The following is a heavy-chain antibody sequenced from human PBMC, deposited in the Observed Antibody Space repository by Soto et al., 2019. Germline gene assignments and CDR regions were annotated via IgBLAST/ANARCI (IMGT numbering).Heavy chain of an antibody. V-gene: IGHV4-34*01. J-gene: IGHJ6*03. CDR1: VGSFSGYY. D-gene: IGHD3-10*01. Sequence: SETLSLTCAVYVGSFSGYYWSWIRQPPGKGLEWIGEINHRGSTNYNPSLKSRVTISVDTSKNQFSLKLSSVTAADTAVYYCAKLVRGVIISYYMDVWGKGTTVTVSS. CDR2: INHRGST. CDR3: AKLVRGVIISYYMDV.